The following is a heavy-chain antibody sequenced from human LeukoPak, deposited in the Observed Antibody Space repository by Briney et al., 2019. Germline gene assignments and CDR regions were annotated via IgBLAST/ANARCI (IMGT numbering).Heavy chain of an antibody. CDR3: VKGQEVVYAPTFDY. CDR1: GFTFNSYA. Sequence: GGSLRLSCSASGFTFNSYAIHWVRQAPGKGLEYVSSIGTNGISTYYADSVTGRFTISRDNSKNSLYLQMGSLRAEDTAVYYCVKGQEVVYAPTFDYRGQGTLVTVSS. CDR2: IGTNGIST. D-gene: IGHD2-8*02. J-gene: IGHJ4*02. V-gene: IGHV3-64D*09.